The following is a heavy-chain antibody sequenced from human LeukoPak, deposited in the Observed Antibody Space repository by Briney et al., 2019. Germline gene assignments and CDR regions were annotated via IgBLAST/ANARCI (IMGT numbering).Heavy chain of an antibody. CDR3: ARSSPEGSGKGGTIDY. J-gene: IGHJ4*02. CDR2: IGTAGDT. V-gene: IGHV3-13*01. CDR1: GLTFSSYD. D-gene: IGHD2-15*01. Sequence: GGSLRLSCAASGLTFSSYDMHWVRQATGKGLEWVSAIGTAGDTYYPGSVKGRFTISRENAKNSLYLQMNSLRAGDTAVYYCARSSPEGSGKGGTIDYWGQGTLVTVSS.